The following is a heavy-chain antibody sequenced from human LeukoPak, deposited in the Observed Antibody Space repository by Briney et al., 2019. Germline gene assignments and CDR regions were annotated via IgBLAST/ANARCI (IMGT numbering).Heavy chain of an antibody. J-gene: IGHJ6*03. V-gene: IGHV4-34*01. CDR1: GGSFSGYY. CDR2: INHSGST. Sequence: SEILSLTCAVYGGSFSGYYWSWIRQPPGKGLEWIGEINHSGSTNYNPSLKSRVTISVDTSKNQFSLKLSSVTAADTAVYYCARGRYYMDVWGKGTTVTVSS. CDR3: ARGRYYMDV.